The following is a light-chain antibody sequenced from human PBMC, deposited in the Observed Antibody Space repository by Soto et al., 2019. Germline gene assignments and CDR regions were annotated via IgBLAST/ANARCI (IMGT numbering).Light chain of an antibody. V-gene: IGKV1-5*01. Sequence: DIQMTQSPSTLSASVGDRVTIACRASQSINTRLSWYQQKPGKAPKLLIYDASGLESGVPSRFSGSGSGTEFTLTISSLQPDDFATYYCQQYDSYPFTFGPGTKVDIK. CDR2: DAS. CDR1: QSINTR. J-gene: IGKJ3*01. CDR3: QQYDSYPFT.